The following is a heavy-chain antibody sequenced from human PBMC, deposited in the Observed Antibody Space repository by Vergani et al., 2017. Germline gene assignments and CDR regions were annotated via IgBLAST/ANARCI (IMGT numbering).Heavy chain of an antibody. CDR2: ISYDGSNK. V-gene: IGHV3-30*18. Sequence: QVQLVESGGGVVQPGRSLRLSCAASGFTFSSYGMHWVRQAPGKGREWVAVISYDGSNKYYADSEKGRFTISRDNSKNTLYLQMNSLRAEDTAVYYCAKEVRRSTSGTFDYWGQGTLVTVSS. J-gene: IGHJ4*02. CDR3: AKEVRRSTSGTFDY. CDR1: GFTFSSYG. D-gene: IGHD3-10*01.